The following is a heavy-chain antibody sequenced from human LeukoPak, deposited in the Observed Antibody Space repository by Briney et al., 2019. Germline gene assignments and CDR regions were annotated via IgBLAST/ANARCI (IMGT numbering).Heavy chain of an antibody. D-gene: IGHD6-19*01. J-gene: IGHJ6*02. Sequence: GGSLRLSCAASGFTFSSYAMGWVRQAPGKGLEWVSAISGSGGSTYYADSVKGRFTISRGNSKNTLYLQMNSLRAEDTAVYYCAKDRQWLNYYYYGMDVWGQGTTVTVSS. CDR1: GFTFSSYA. V-gene: IGHV3-23*01. CDR2: ISGSGGST. CDR3: AKDRQWLNYYYYGMDV.